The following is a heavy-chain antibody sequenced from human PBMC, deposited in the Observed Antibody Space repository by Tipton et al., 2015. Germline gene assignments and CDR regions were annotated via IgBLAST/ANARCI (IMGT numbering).Heavy chain of an antibody. D-gene: IGHD6-19*01. CDR2: IYYSGST. Sequence: TLSLTCSVSGGSVRSGTSYWSWIRQPPGKGLEWIGYIYYSGSTKYSPSLKSRVTMSVDTSKNQFSLKLSSVTAADTAVYYCATGSSSGWSYFDYWGQGTLVTVSS. CDR3: ATGSSSGWSYFDY. CDR1: GGSVRSGTSY. V-gene: IGHV4-61*01. J-gene: IGHJ4*02.